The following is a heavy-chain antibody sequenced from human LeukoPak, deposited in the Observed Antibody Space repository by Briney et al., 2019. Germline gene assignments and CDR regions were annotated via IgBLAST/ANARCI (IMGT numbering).Heavy chain of an antibody. V-gene: IGHV3-7*03. CDR1: GFTFSDHW. CDR2: IKQGGSEK. J-gene: IGHJ3*01. CDR3: AREGYSGSGPLAFDV. Sequence: PGGSLRLSCAASGFTFSDHWMSWIRLAPGKGLEWVANIKQGGSEKNYVDSLEGRFTISRDNAKNSLYLQMNSLRAEDTAVYYCAREGYSGSGPLAFDVWGHGTMVTVSS. D-gene: IGHD3-10*01.